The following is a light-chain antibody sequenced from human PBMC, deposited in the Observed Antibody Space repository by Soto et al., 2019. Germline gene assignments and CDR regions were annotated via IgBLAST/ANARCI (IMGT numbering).Light chain of an antibody. Sequence: QSVMTQPPSSSGTPGQRVTISCSGSSSNIGSNYVYWYQQLPGTAPKLRIYRNNQRPSGVPDRFSGSKSGTSASLAISGLRSEDEADYYCAALKDSLSRSYVYGTGTKVPS. CDR3: AALKDSLSRSYV. V-gene: IGLV1-47*01. CDR2: RNN. J-gene: IGLJ1*01. CDR1: SSNIGSNY.